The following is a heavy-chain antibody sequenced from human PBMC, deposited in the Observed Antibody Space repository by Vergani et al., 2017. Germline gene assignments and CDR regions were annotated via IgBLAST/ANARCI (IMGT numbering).Heavy chain of an antibody. CDR1: GGSISSGSYY. CDR3: ARETYYYDSSGYYFGFDY. J-gene: IGHJ4*02. Sequence: QVQLQESGPGLVKPSQTLSLTCPVSGGSISSGSYYWSWIRQPAGKGLEWIGRIYTSGSTNYNPSLKSRVTISVDTSKNQFSLKLSSVTAADTAVYYCARETYYYDSSGYYFGFDYWGQGTLVTVSS. V-gene: IGHV4-61*02. D-gene: IGHD3-22*01. CDR2: IYTSGST.